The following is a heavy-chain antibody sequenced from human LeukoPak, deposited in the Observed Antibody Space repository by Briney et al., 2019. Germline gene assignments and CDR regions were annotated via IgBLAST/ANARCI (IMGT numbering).Heavy chain of an antibody. D-gene: IGHD6-19*01. CDR1: GLTFSSHW. Sequence: GGSLRLSCAASGLTFSSHWMHWVRQAPGKGLVWVSRITNDGSSTTYADSVKGRFTISRDNSKNTLYLQMNSLRAEDTAVYYCAKFSEGSGWYYYYYGMDVWGQGTTVTVSS. CDR3: AKFSEGSGWYYYYYGMDV. J-gene: IGHJ6*02. CDR2: ITNDGSST. V-gene: IGHV3-74*01.